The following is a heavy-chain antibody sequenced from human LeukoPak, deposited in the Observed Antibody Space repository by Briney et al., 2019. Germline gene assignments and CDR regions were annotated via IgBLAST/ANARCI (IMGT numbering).Heavy chain of an antibody. D-gene: IGHD5-24*01. CDR2: IGIDSGNT. CDR1: GFTFSSYG. Sequence: GGSLRLSCAASGFTFSSYGMHWVRQAPGKGLEWISYIGIDSGNTNYADSVKGRFTISGDKAKNSLYLQMNSLRVEDTAVYYCARDYKYAFDNWGQGTLVTVSS. J-gene: IGHJ4*02. V-gene: IGHV3-48*01. CDR3: ARDYKYAFDN.